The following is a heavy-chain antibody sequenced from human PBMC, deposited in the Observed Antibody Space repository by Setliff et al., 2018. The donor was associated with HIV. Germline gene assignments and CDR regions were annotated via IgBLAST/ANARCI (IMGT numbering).Heavy chain of an antibody. V-gene: IGHV7-4-1*02. CDR2: INTYSGKP. D-gene: IGHD5-18*01. Sequence: GASVKVSCKASGYRFTSNSLNWVRQAPGQGPEWLGLINTYSGKPTYVKGLTGRFVSSLDTSVSTAYLQISSLKAEDTAVYYCARAREDTALDSYWGQGTLVTVSS. CDR1: GYRFTSNS. CDR3: ARAREDTALDSY. J-gene: IGHJ4*02.